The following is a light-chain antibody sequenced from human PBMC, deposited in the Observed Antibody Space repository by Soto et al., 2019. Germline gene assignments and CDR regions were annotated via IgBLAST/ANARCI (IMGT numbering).Light chain of an antibody. J-gene: IGKJ1*01. CDR2: AAS. V-gene: IGKV1-39*01. Sequence: DIQMTQSPSSLSASVGDRVTITCRASQSIDNYLNWYQQKPGKAPNLLNYAASTLLSGVPSRFSGGGSGTHFTLTISSLQPEDFATYYCQQSYSSPETFGQGTKVEIK. CDR3: QQSYSSPET. CDR1: QSIDNY.